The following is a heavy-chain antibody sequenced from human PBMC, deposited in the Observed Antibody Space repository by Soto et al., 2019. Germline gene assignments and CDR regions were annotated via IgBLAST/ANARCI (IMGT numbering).Heavy chain of an antibody. CDR3: AKNLGEWDYDAFDI. V-gene: IGHV4-59*08. Sequence: SETLSLTCTVSGGSISSFYWGWIRQPPGKGLEWFGYIYYRGSTNYNPSLKSRVTITVDTTTTQFTLKRSFVTAADTAVYYCAKNLGEWDYDAFDIWGQGTMVTVSS. CDR1: GGSISSFY. CDR2: IYYRGST. D-gene: IGHD3-16*01. J-gene: IGHJ3*02.